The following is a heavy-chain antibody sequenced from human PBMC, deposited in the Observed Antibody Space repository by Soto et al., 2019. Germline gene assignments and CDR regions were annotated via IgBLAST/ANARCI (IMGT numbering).Heavy chain of an antibody. CDR1: GFTFSSYA. D-gene: IGHD3-10*01. CDR2: ISYDGSNK. Sequence: QVQLVESGGGVVQPGRSLRLSCAASGFTFSSYAMHWVRQAPGKGLEWVAVISYDGSNKYYADSVKGRFTISRDNSKNTLYLQKNSLRAEDTAVYYCASRYGSGSYLDYWGQGTLVTVSS. J-gene: IGHJ4*02. CDR3: ASRYGSGSYLDY. V-gene: IGHV3-30-3*01.